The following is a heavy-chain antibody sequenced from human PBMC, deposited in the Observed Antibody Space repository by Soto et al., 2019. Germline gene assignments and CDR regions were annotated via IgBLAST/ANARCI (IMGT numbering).Heavy chain of an antibody. Sequence: GGPLRPSCGASGFTLSSSWMTWVRQAPGRGLEWGANIKQDGSEKYYVDSVKGRFIISRDNAKNSLFLQMSSLRADETAVYYCARDPRGHYSFDSWGQGTLVTVSS. CDR2: IKQDGSEK. CDR3: ARDPRGHYSFDS. D-gene: IGHD2-21*01. CDR1: GFTLSSSW. J-gene: IGHJ5*01. V-gene: IGHV3-7*03.